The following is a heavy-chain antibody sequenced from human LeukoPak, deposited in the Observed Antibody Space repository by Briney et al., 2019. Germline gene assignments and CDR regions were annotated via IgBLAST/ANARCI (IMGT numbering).Heavy chain of an antibody. Sequence: ASVKVSCKASEYTFTSYDINWVRQATGQGLEWMGWMNPNSGNTGYAQKSQGRVTITRNTSISTAYMELSSLRSEDTAVYYCASSPLTTVRDYYYYYYMDVWGKGTTVTVSS. CDR2: MNPNSGNT. V-gene: IGHV1-8*03. D-gene: IGHD4/OR15-4a*01. CDR1: EYTFTSYD. J-gene: IGHJ6*03. CDR3: ASSPLTTVRDYYYYYYMDV.